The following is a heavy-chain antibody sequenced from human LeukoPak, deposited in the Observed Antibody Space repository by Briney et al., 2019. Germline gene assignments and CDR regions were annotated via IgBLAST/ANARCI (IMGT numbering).Heavy chain of an antibody. Sequence: ASVSVSSKVSGYTFTIYGISWVGQAPGEGDERMGWISAKKGNTNYTQKLQGRVTINTDTSTSTAYMELRSLRSDDTAVYFCARGGAVLWFGEFLGYWGQGTLVTVSS. CDR1: GYTFTIYG. CDR2: ISAKKGNT. J-gene: IGHJ4*02. CDR3: ARGGAVLWFGEFLGY. D-gene: IGHD3-10*01. V-gene: IGHV1-18*04.